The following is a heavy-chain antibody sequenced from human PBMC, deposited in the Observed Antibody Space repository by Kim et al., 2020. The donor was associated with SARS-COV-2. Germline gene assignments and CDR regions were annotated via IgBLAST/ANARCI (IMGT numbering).Heavy chain of an antibody. CDR3: ARLGWNGGNSRGNYFDY. V-gene: IGHV5-51*01. D-gene: IGHD2-21*02. CDR1: GYSFTSYW. J-gene: IGHJ4*02. CDR2: IYPGNSDT. Sequence: GESLKISCKGSGYSFTSYWIGWVRQMPGKGLAWMGIIYPGNSDTRYSPSFQGQVTISADKSISTAYLQWSSLKASDTAMYYCARLGWNGGNSRGNYFDYWGQGTLVTVSS.